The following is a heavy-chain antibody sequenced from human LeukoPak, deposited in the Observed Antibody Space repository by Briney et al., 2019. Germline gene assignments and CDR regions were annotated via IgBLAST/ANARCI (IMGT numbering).Heavy chain of an antibody. CDR1: GGSISSASYY. CDR2: IYTSGST. D-gene: IGHD6-13*01. Sequence: SETLSLTCTVSGGSISSASYYWSWIRQPAGKGLEWIGRIYTSGSTNYNPSLKSRDTISLDTSKNQFSLKLSSVTAADTAVYYCARGLSSSSPPFRYYFDYWGQGTLVTVSS. J-gene: IGHJ4*02. CDR3: ARGLSSSSPPFRYYFDY. V-gene: IGHV4-61*02.